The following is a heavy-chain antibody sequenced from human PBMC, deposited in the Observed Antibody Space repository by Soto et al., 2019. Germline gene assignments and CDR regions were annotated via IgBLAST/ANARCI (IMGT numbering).Heavy chain of an antibody. J-gene: IGHJ4*02. CDR2: ISSSGSTI. Sequence: GSLRLSCAASGFTFSDYYMSWIRQAPGKGLEWVSYISSSGSTIYYADSVKGRFTISRDNAKNSLYLQMNSLRAEDTAVYYCASIRRSFDSPPYYFDYWGQGTLVTVSS. CDR1: GFTFSDYY. CDR3: ASIRRSFDSPPYYFDY. V-gene: IGHV3-11*01. D-gene: IGHD1-26*01.